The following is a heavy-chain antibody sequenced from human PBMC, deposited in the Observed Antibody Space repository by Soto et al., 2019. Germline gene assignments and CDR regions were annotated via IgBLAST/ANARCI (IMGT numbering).Heavy chain of an antibody. D-gene: IGHD6-19*01. J-gene: IGHJ6*02. CDR2: IYYSGNT. CDR3: ARDMKERVAVASYVIDV. CDR1: GGSISSAAYY. V-gene: IGHV4-31*03. Sequence: PSETLSLTCTVSGGSISSAAYYWSWLRQHPGKGLEWVGYIYYSGNTYYNPSLKGRVSISIDTSTSQFSLKLSSVTAADTAVYYGARDMKERVAVASYVIDVRGQRTT.